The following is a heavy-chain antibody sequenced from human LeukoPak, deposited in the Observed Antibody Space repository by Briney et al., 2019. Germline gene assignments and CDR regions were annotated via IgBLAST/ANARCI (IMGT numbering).Heavy chain of an antibody. V-gene: IGHV1-2*04. D-gene: IGHD6-19*01. J-gene: IGHJ5*02. Sequence: ASVKVSCKASGYTFTSYAMNWVRQAPGQGLEWMGWINPNSGGTNYAQKFQGWVTMTRDTSISTAYMELSRLRSDDTAVYYCARASTSSGWYVWFDPWGQGTLVTVSS. CDR2: INPNSGGT. CDR1: GYTFTSYA. CDR3: ARASTSSGWYVWFDP.